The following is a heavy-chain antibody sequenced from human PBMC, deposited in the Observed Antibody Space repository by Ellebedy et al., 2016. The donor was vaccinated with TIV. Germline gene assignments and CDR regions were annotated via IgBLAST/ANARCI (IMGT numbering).Heavy chain of an antibody. V-gene: IGHV1-18*01. CDR1: GYTFTSYG. CDR2: ISAYNANT. J-gene: IGHJ4*02. D-gene: IGHD6-13*01. CDR3: ARGAAGTWLDY. Sequence: AASVKVSCKASGYTFTSYGISWVRQAPGQGLEWMGWISAYNANTNYAQKLQGRVTMTTDTSTSTAYMELRSLRSDDTAVFYCARGAAGTWLDYWGQGTLVTVSS.